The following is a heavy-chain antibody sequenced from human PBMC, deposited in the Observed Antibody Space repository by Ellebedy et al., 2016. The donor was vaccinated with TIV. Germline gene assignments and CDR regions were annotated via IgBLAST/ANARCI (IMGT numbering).Heavy chain of an antibody. D-gene: IGHD5-18*01. CDR2: INPGSGNI. CDR1: GYTFTSYG. CDR3: AREGREEDAVMAFLDY. Sequence: AASVKVSCKASGYTFTSYGISWVRQAPGQGLEWMGWINPGSGNIQYSQKLQARVTITRDTSASTVYMELSSLRSEDTAVYYCAREGREEDAVMAFLDYWGQGTLVTVSS. V-gene: IGHV1-18*01. J-gene: IGHJ4*02.